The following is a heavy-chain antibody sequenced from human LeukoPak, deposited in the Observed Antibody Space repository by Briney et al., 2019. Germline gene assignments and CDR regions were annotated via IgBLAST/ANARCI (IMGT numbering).Heavy chain of an antibody. CDR1: GGSFRGYY. CDR2: NNHSGCT. D-gene: IGHD5-18*01. V-gene: IGHV4-34*01. J-gene: IGHJ3*02. CDR3: ARGGDGYTYDAFDI. Sequence: SETLSGTCAVHGGSFRGYYWSWIRQPPWKGQEWIGENNHSGCTNYNPSLKSRVTRSVGTSKNQFSLKLSSVTAADTAVYYCARGGDGYTYDAFDIWGQGTMVTVSS.